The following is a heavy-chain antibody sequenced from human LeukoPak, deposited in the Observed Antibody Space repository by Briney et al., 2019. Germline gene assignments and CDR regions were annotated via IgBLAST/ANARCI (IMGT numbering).Heavy chain of an antibody. J-gene: IGHJ4*02. Sequence: PSETLSLTCAVYGGSFSGYYRSWIRQPPGKGLEWIGEINHSGSTNYNPSLKSRVTISVDTSKNQFSLKLSSVTAADTAVYYCAGDTAMATFDYWGQGTLVTVSS. CDR3: AGDTAMATFDY. CDR1: GGSFSGYY. D-gene: IGHD5-18*01. V-gene: IGHV4-34*01. CDR2: INHSGST.